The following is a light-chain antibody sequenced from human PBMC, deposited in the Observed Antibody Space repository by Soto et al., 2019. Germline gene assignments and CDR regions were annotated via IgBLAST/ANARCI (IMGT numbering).Light chain of an antibody. CDR2: GAS. CDR3: HQRQSWPRT. J-gene: IGKJ1*01. CDR1: QSISSN. Sequence: EIVMTQSPATLSVYPGERATLSCRASQSISSNLAWYQQKPGQAPRLLIYGASTRATGLPARFSGSGSGTEFTLIISSLQSEDFAVYYCHQRQSWPRTFGQGTKVDIK. V-gene: IGKV3-15*01.